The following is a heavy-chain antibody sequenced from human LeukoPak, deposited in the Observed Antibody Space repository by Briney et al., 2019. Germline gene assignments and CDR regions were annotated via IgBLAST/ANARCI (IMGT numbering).Heavy chain of an antibody. Sequence: SETRSLTCTVSGGSISSYYWSWIRQPPGKGLEWIGYIYYSGSTNYNPSLKSRVTISVDTSKNQFSLKLSSVTAADTAVYYFARSAKGARRFDYWGQGTLVSVSS. J-gene: IGHJ4*02. CDR1: GGSISSYY. CDR3: ARSAKGARRFDY. V-gene: IGHV4-59*08. D-gene: IGHD1-1*01. CDR2: IYYSGST.